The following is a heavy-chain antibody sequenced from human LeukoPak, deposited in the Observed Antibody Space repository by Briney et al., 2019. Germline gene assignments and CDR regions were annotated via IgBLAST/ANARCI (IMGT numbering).Heavy chain of an antibody. D-gene: IGHD5-24*01. CDR3: ARSREPGRDGDY. V-gene: IGHV3-74*01. J-gene: IGHJ4*02. Sequence: GSLRLSCAASGFTFSSYWMHWVRQAPGKGLVWVSRISSDAISTSYADSVKGRFTLSRDNAKNTLYLQMNSLRAEDTAIYYCARSREPGRDGDYWGQGTLVTVSS. CDR1: GFTFSSYW. CDR2: ISSDAIST.